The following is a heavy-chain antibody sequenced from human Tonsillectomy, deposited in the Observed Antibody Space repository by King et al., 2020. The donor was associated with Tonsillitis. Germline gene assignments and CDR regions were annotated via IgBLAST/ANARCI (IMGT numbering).Heavy chain of an antibody. V-gene: IGHV3-33*01. CDR2: IWYDGSNK. D-gene: IGHD6-13*01. J-gene: IGHJ6*02. CDR1: GFTFSSYG. CDR3: ARGLASECVASYSSSWSPLFSCYGMDG. Sequence: VQLVESGGGVVQPGRSLRLSCAASGFTFSSYGMHWVRQAPGKGLEWVAVIWYDGSNKYYADSVKGRFTISRDNSKNTLYLQMNSLRAEDTAVYYCARGLASECVASYSSSWSPLFSCYGMDGWGQGTTVTVSS.